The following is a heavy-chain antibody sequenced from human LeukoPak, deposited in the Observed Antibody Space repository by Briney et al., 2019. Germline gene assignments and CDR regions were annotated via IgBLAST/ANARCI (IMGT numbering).Heavy chain of an antibody. Sequence: PGGSLRLSCAASGFTFSSYGMHWVRQAPGKGLEWVAVISYDGSNKYYADSVKGRFTISRDNPKNTLYLQMNSLRAEDTAVYYCAKDLGWSFDCWGQGTLVTVSS. CDR3: AKDLGWSFDC. V-gene: IGHV3-30*18. CDR2: ISYDGSNK. D-gene: IGHD3-16*01. J-gene: IGHJ4*02. CDR1: GFTFSSYG.